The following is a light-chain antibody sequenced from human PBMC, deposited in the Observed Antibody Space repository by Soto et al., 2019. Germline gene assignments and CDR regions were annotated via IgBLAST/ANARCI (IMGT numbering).Light chain of an antibody. J-gene: IGKJ2*01. Sequence: DIQMTQSPSSLSASVGDRVTIACRASQTIGNYLNWYRQKVGKAPEFLIDAASSLQGGVPARFSGSGSGTNFTLTISSLQPEDFATYYCQQSFSTLPYSFGQGTKLEIK. CDR1: QTIGNY. V-gene: IGKV1-39*01. CDR3: QQSFSTLPYS. CDR2: AAS.